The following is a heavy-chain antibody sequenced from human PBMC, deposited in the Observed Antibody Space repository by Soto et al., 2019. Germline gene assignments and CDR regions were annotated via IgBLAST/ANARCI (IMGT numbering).Heavy chain of an antibody. D-gene: IGHD1-26*01. CDR1: GGTFSSYT. Sequence: QVQLVQSGAEVKKPGSSVKVSCKASGGTFSSYTISWVRQAPGQGLEWMGRIIPILGIANYAQKFQGRVTSXEDKSTSTAYMELSSLRSEDTAVYYCARGWWELDYWGQGTLVTVSS. J-gene: IGHJ4*02. CDR3: ARGWWELDY. CDR2: IIPILGIA. V-gene: IGHV1-69*02.